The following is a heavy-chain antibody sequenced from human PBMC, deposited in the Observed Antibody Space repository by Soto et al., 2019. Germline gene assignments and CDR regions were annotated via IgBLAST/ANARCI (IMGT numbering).Heavy chain of an antibody. J-gene: IGHJ4*02. CDR2: ISSGGADT. CDR3: AEVITIFGVVGVSHYFDN. V-gene: IGHV3-23*01. CDR1: GFSFSSNG. Sequence: EVQLLESGGGLVQPGGSLRLSCAASGFSFSSNGMSWVRQAPGKGLEWVSTISSGGADTYYADSVKGRFTISRDNSKNTLFLQMNSLRAEDTAVSYCAEVITIFGVVGVSHYFDNWGQGALVTVSS. D-gene: IGHD3-3*01.